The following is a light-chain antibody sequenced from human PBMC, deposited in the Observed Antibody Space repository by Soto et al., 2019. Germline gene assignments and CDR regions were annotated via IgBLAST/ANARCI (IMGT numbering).Light chain of an antibody. J-gene: IGKJ4*01. Sequence: IVMTQSPATLSVSPGERATLSCRASQSLRSNVAWYQQKPGQAPRLLIYGASTRATGIPARFSGSGSGTECTLTISSLQSEDVAVYYCQQYNNWPLTFGGGTKVDIK. CDR2: GAS. CDR1: QSLRSN. CDR3: QQYNNWPLT. V-gene: IGKV3-15*01.